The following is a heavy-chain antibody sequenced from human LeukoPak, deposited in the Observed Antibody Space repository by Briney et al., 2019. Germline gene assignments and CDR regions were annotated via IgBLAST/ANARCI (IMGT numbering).Heavy chain of an antibody. J-gene: IGHJ6*02. D-gene: IGHD3-9*01. Sequence: EASVKVSCKASGYTFTNYGISLVRQAPGQGLEWMGWISAYNGNTNYAQNLQGRVTMTTETSTSTAYMELRSLRSDDTAVYYCARDDYDILTGPHYYYYGMDVWGQGTTVTVSS. V-gene: IGHV1-18*01. CDR3: ARDDYDILTGPHYYYYGMDV. CDR1: GYTFTNYG. CDR2: ISAYNGNT.